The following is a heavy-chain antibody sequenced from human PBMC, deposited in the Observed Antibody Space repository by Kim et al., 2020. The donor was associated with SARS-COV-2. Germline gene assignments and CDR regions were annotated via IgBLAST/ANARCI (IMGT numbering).Heavy chain of an antibody. CDR1: GGSFSGYY. J-gene: IGHJ4*02. Sequence: SETLSLTCAVYGGSFSGYYWSWIRQPPGKGLEWIGEINHSGSTNYNPSLKSRVTISVDTSKNQFSLKLSSVTAADTAVYYCARFSTKQYPTIQYYFDYWGQGTLVTVSS. CDR3: ARFSTKQYPTIQYYFDY. CDR2: INHSGST. V-gene: IGHV4-34*01. D-gene: IGHD5-12*01.